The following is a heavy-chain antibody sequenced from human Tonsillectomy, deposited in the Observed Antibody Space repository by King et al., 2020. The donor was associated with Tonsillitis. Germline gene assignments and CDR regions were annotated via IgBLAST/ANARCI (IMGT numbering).Heavy chain of an antibody. D-gene: IGHD6-19*01. V-gene: IGHV3-33*05. J-gene: IGHJ2*01. Sequence: VQLVESGGGVVQPGRSLRVSCAVSGFTLRSFGMHWVRQAPGKGLEWVALISYDGSNKNYTDSVKGRFTISRDISRNTVYLQMNSLRAEDTALYNCAREYVSGWDNCSLDLWGRGTRVSVSS. CDR3: AREYVSGWDNCSLDL. CDR2: ISYDGSNK. CDR1: GFTLRSFG.